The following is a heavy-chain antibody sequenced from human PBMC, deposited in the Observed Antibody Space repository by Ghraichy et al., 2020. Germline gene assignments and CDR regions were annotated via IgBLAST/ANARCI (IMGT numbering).Heavy chain of an antibody. D-gene: IGHD5-24*01. V-gene: IGHV3-23*01. Sequence: GGSLRLSCAASGFTFSSYAMSWVRQAPGKGLEWVSAISGSGGSTYYADSVKGRFTISRDNSKNTLYLQMNSLRAEDTAVYYCAKDPLGRDYYGMDVWGQGTTVTVSS. CDR1: GFTFSSYA. CDR3: AKDPLGRDYYGMDV. CDR2: ISGSGGST. J-gene: IGHJ6*02.